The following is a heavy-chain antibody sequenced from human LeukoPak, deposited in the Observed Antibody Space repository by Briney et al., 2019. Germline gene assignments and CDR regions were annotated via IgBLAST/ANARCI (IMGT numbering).Heavy chain of an antibody. CDR2: IYYSGST. D-gene: IGHD3-10*01. J-gene: IGHJ5*02. CDR3: ARGVSGATMVRGVITRTRGFDP. CDR1: GGSISSYY. V-gene: IGHV4-59*01. Sequence: SETLSLTCTVSGGSISSYYWSWIRQPPGKGLEWIGYIYYSGSTNYNPSLKSRVTISVDTSKNQFSLKLSSVTAADTAVYYCARGVSGATMVRGVITRTRGFDPWGQGTLVTVSS.